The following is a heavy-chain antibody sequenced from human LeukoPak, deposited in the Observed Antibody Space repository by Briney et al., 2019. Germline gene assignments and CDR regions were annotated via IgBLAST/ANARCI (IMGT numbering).Heavy chain of an antibody. CDR1: GGSISSSSYY. V-gene: IGHV4-39*07. J-gene: IGHJ4*02. CDR3: ARDQYVGRGSSFDY. D-gene: IGHD3-10*01. CDR2: MSYSGST. Sequence: SGTLSLTCAVSGGSISSSSYYWGWIRQPPGKGLEWIGSMSYSGSTYYNPSLKSRVTISVDTSKNQFSLKLSSVTAADTAVYYCARDQYVGRGSSFDYWGQGTLVTVSS.